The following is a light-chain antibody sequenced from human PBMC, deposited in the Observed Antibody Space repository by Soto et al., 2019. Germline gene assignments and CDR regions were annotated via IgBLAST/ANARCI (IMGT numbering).Light chain of an antibody. CDR1: PSVSSSY. V-gene: IGKV3-20*01. CDR2: GAS. J-gene: IGKJ4*01. CDR3: QQYGSSPLT. Sequence: EIVLTQSPGTLSLSPGERATLSCRASPSVSSSYLAWYQQKPGQAPRLLIYGASSRATGIPDRFSGSGSGTDFTLTISRLEPDDFAVYYCQQYGSSPLTFGGGTKVEFK.